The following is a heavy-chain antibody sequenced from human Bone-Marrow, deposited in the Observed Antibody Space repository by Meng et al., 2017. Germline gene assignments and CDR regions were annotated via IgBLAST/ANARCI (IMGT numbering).Heavy chain of an antibody. Sequence: SVKVSCKASGYTFTGYYMHWVRQAPGQGLEWMGRIIPILGIANYAQKFQGRVTITADKSTSTAYMELSSLRSEDTAVYYCALTSYSWFDPWGQGTLVTVSS. D-gene: IGHD2-21*01. CDR3: ALTSYSWFDP. CDR2: IIPILGIA. V-gene: IGHV1-69*02. CDR1: GYTFTGYY. J-gene: IGHJ5*02.